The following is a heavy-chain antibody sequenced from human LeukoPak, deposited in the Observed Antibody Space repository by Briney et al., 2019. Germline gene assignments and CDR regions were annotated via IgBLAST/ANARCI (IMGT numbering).Heavy chain of an antibody. CDR3: ARRAGEYSHPYDY. Sequence: GGSLRLSCAVSGFTVSSNYMSWVRQAPGKGLEWVSVIYSDRSTYYADSVKGRFTISRDNSKNTLYLQMNSLRADDTAVYYCARRAGEYSHPYDYWGQGTLVTVSS. J-gene: IGHJ4*02. V-gene: IGHV3-53*01. CDR2: IYSDRST. D-gene: IGHD4-17*01. CDR1: GFTVSSNY.